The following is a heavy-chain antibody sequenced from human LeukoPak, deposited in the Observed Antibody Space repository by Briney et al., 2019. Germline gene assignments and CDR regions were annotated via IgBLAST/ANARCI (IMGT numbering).Heavy chain of an antibody. CDR1: GYTFTSYG. Sequence: SVKVSCKASGYTFTSYGISWVRQAPGQGLEWMGGIIPIFGTANYAQKFQGRVTITTDESTSTAYMELSSLRSEDTAVYYCARELGYAFDIWGQGTMVTVSS. V-gene: IGHV1-69*05. D-gene: IGHD7-27*01. J-gene: IGHJ3*02. CDR3: ARELGYAFDI. CDR2: IIPIFGTA.